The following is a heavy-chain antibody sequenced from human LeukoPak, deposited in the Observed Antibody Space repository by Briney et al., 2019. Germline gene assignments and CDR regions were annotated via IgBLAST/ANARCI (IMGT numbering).Heavy chain of an antibody. V-gene: IGHV4-59*08. J-gene: IGHJ3*02. CDR3: ARHFDAFDI. Sequence: PSETLSLTCTVSGGSFSGYYWSWIRQAPGKGLEWIGFIYYSGTTKFNPPLKSRVAISLDTPKNQFSLTLSSVTAADTAVYYCARHFDAFDIWGPGTMVAVS. CDR1: GGSFSGYY. CDR2: IYYSGTT.